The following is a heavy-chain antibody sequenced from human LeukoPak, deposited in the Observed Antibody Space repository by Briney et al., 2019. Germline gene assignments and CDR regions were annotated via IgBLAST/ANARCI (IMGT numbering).Heavy chain of an antibody. CDR3: ALKAALPDPGWFDP. D-gene: IGHD6-13*01. CDR1: GFTFSSYA. Sequence: PGGSLRLSCAASGFTFSSYAMHWVRQAPGKGLEWVAVISYDGSNKYYADSVKGRFTISRDNSKNTLYLQMNSLRAEDTAVYYCALKAALPDPGWFDPWGQGTLVTVSS. CDR2: ISYDGSNK. J-gene: IGHJ5*02. V-gene: IGHV3-30-3*01.